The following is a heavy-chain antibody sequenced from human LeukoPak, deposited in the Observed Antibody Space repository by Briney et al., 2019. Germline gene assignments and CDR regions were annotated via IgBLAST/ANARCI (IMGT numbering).Heavy chain of an antibody. CDR3: ARFLGSSGWYRAFDI. D-gene: IGHD6-19*01. V-gene: IGHV3-48*04. CDR1: GFTFSSQG. J-gene: IGHJ3*02. CDR2: ISSSTNTI. Sequence: GGSLRLSCAASGFTFSSQGMNWVRQTPGKGLEWVSYISSSTNTIYYADSVKSRFTISRDNAKNSLYLQMNSLRAEDTAVYYCARFLGSSGWYRAFDIWGQGTMVTVSS.